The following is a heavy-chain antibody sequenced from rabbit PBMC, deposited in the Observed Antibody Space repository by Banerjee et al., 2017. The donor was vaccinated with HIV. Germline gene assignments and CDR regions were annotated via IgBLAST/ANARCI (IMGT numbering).Heavy chain of an antibody. CDR2: IYTGSSGST. D-gene: IGHD6-1*01. CDR1: GFSFSSSYS. J-gene: IGHJ4*01. CDR3: ARHGGTGYGYKL. Sequence: QSLEESGGDLVKPGASLTLTCTASGFSFSSSYSMCWVRQAPGKGLEWIACIYTGSSGSTYYASWAKGRFTISKTSSTTVTLQMTSLTAADTATYFCARHGGTGYGYKLWGPGTLVTVS. V-gene: IGHV1S40*01.